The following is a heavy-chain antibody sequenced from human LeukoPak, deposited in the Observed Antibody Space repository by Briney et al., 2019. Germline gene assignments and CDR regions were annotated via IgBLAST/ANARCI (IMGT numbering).Heavy chain of an antibody. D-gene: IGHD3-3*01. CDR2: ISAYNGST. V-gene: IGHV1-18*01. J-gene: IGHJ6*03. CDR3: AREARFNYYYMDV. CDR1: VYTFTSYG. Sequence: ASVKVSCKASVYTFTSYGISWVRQAPGQGLEWMGWISAYNGSTKFAQKLQGRVTMTTDTSTSTAYMELRSLKSNDTAVYYCAREARFNYYYMDVWGKGTTVTVSS.